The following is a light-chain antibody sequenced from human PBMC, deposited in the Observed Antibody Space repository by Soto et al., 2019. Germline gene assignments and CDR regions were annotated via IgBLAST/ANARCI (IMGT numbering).Light chain of an antibody. J-gene: IGKJ1*01. CDR3: QQYNSYPWT. CDR1: QSISSW. Sequence: DIQMTQSPSTLSASVGDRVTITCRASQSISSWLAWYQQKPGKAPKLLIYDASSLESGVPSRFSGSGSGTEFTLTISSLQPDEFATYDCQQYNSYPWTFGQGTKVDIK. V-gene: IGKV1-5*01. CDR2: DAS.